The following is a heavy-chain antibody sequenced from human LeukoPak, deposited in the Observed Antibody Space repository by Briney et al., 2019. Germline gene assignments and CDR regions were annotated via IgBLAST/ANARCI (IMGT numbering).Heavy chain of an antibody. CDR3: AREGTAGTNLNWFDP. D-gene: IGHD1-1*01. CDR2: ISYSGST. CDR1: GGSISSYY. J-gene: IGHJ5*02. Sequence: SETLSLTCTVSGGSISSYYRSWIRQPPGPGLEWIGYISYSGSTNFNPSLKSRVTISVDTSKNQFSLKLSSVTAADTAVYYCAREGTAGTNLNWFDPWGQGTLVTVSS. V-gene: IGHV4-59*01.